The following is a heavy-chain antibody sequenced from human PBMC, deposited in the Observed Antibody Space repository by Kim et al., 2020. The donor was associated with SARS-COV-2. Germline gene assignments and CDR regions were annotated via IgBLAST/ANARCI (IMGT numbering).Heavy chain of an antibody. D-gene: IGHD2-15*01. V-gene: IGHV4-59*01. CDR2: IYYSGST. J-gene: IGHJ3*02. Sequence: SETLSLTCTVSGGSISSYYWSWIRQPPGKGLEWIGYIYYSGSTNYNPSLKSRVTISVDTSKNQFSLKLSSVTAADTAVYYCARGACSGGSCYSFIAVNAFDIWGQGTMVTVSS. CDR1: GGSISSYY. CDR3: ARGACSGGSCYSFIAVNAFDI.